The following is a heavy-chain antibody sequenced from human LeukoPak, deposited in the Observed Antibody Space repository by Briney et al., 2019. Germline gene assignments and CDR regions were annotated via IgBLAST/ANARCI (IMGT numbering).Heavy chain of an antibody. CDR2: IRYDGSNK. J-gene: IGHJ4*02. CDR1: GFTFSSYG. V-gene: IGHV3-30*02. D-gene: IGHD1-26*01. Sequence: GGSLRLSCAASGFTFSSYGMHWVRQAPGKGLEWVAFIRYDGSNKYYADSVKGRFTISRDNSKNTLYLQMNSLRAEDTAVYYCAKEDNMGATHFDYWGQGTLVTVSS. CDR3: AKEDNMGATHFDY.